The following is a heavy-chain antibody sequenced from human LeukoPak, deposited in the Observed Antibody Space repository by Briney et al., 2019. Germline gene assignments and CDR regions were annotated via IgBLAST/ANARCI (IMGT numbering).Heavy chain of an antibody. CDR1: GFTFSSYS. J-gene: IGHJ4*02. Sequence: GGSLRLSCAASGFTFSSYSMNWVRQAPGKGLEWVSYISSSSSTIYYADSVKGRFTISRDNAKNSLYLQMNSLRAEDTAVYYCVYSSGWARYFDYWGQGTLVTVSP. CDR3: VYSSGWARYFDY. D-gene: IGHD6-19*01. CDR2: ISSSSSTI. V-gene: IGHV3-48*01.